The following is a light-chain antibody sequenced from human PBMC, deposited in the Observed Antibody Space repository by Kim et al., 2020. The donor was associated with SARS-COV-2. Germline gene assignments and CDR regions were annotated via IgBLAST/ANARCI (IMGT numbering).Light chain of an antibody. CDR3: QQRGNWPLT. CDR1: QSISKY. CDR2: DAS. V-gene: IGKV3-11*01. Sequence: EIVLTQSPATLSLSPGERATLSCRASQSISKYLAWYRQKPGQAPRLLIYDASNRATGIPARFSGSGSGTDFTLTISSLEPEDFAVYYCQQRGNWPLTFGGGTKLEI. J-gene: IGKJ4*01.